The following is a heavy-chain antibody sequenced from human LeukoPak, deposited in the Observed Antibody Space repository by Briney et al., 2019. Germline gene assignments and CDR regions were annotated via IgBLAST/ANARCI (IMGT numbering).Heavy chain of an antibody. J-gene: IGHJ4*02. V-gene: IGHV3-23*01. Sequence: GGSLRLSCAASGFTFSSYDMSWVRQAPGKGLEWVSALSGSGGTTYYADSVKGRFTISRDNSKNTLYLQMNSLRAEDTAIYYCAKDRLFFDYWGQGTLVTVSS. CDR3: AKDRLFFDY. CDR1: GFTFSSYD. CDR2: LSGSGGTT.